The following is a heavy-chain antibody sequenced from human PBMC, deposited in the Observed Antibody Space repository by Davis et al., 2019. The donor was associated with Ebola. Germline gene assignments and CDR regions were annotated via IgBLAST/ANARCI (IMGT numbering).Heavy chain of an antibody. CDR2: VSSSGDTT. CDR3: ARDYASWSYRAKIFDY. D-gene: IGHD3-10*01. Sequence: GGSLRLSCAASGFTFSSYAMSWVRQAPGKGLEWVSGVSSSGDTTYYADSVKVRFTISRDNSKHTVYLQMNSLRAEDTAVYYCARDYASWSYRAKIFDYWGQGTLVTVSS. V-gene: IGHV3-23*01. J-gene: IGHJ4*02. CDR1: GFTFSSYA.